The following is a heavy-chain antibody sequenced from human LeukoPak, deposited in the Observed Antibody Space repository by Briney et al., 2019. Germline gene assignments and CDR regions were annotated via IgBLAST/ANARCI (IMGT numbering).Heavy chain of an antibody. V-gene: IGHV1-46*01. D-gene: IGHD3-3*02. CDR2: INLSGGST. CDR3: ARGAHSRGFDP. Sequence: GASVTVSCKASGYTFTSYYMHWVRQAPGQGLEWVGIINLSGGSTSYAQKFQGRVTLTRDTSTSTVYMELSSLRSVDTGVCCCARGAHSRGFDPWGQGTLVTVSS. CDR1: GYTFTSYY. J-gene: IGHJ5*02.